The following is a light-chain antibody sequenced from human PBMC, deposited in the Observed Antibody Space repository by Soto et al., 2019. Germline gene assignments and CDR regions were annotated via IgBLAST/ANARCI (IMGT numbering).Light chain of an antibody. J-gene: IGKJ5*01. CDR2: ATS. V-gene: IGKV3-20*01. CDR1: QSVSRTY. Sequence: EIVLTQSPGNLSLSPGERATLSCRASQSVSRTYLAWYQQKPVQAPRLLIYATSSRATGIPDRFSGSGSGTDFTLTISRLEPEDFAVYYCQQYGSSGTFGQGTRLEI. CDR3: QQYGSSGT.